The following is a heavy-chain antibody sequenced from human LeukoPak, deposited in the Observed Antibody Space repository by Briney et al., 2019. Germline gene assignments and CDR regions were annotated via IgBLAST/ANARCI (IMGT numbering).Heavy chain of an antibody. CDR3: ARDGDILTGYYPHYYMDV. D-gene: IGHD3-9*01. V-gene: IGHV3-21*01. Sequence: GGSLRLSCSASGFTFSSYSMNWVRQAPGKGLEWVSSITSSSSYIYYADSVKGRFTISRDNAKNSLYLQMNSLRAEDTAVYYCARDGDILTGYYPHYYMDVWGKGTTVTVSS. CDR2: ITSSSSYI. J-gene: IGHJ6*03. CDR1: GFTFSSYS.